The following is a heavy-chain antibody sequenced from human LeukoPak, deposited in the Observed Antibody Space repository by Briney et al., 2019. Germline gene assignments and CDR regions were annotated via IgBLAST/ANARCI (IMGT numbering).Heavy chain of an antibody. V-gene: IGHV3-21*01. CDR3: ARDRRGAAAGLFDY. CDR1: GFTFSSYS. Sequence: AGGSLRLSCAASGFTFSSYSMNWVRQAPGKGLEWVSSISSSSSYIYYADSVKGRFTISRDNAKNSLYLQMNSLRAEDTAVYYCARDRRGAAAGLFDYWGQGTLVTVSS. CDR2: ISSSSSYI. J-gene: IGHJ4*02. D-gene: IGHD6-13*01.